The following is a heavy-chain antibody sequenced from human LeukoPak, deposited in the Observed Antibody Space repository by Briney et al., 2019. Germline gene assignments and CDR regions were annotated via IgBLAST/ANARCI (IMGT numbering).Heavy chain of an antibody. Sequence: GGSLRLSCAASGFTVSSNYMSWVRQAPGKGLEWVSGISGTGGSTYYADSVKGRFTISRDNSKNTLYLQMNSLRAEDTAVYYCARGLGYCSGGSCYSSYWGQGTLVTVSS. CDR1: GFTVSSNY. D-gene: IGHD2-15*01. CDR3: ARGLGYCSGGSCYSSY. V-gene: IGHV3-53*01. J-gene: IGHJ4*02. CDR2: ISGTGGST.